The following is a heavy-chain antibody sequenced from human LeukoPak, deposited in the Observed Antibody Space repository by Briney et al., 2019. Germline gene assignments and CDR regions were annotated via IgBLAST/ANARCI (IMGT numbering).Heavy chain of an antibody. CDR2: IKSKTDGGTT. Sequence: PGGSLRLSCAASGFTFSNAWMSWVRQAPGKGLERVGRIKSKTDGGTTDYAAPVKGRFTISRDDSKNTLYLQMNSLKTEDTAVYYCTTGGTMVRGGTYYMDVWGKGTTVTISS. CDR3: TTGGTMVRGGTYYMDV. CDR1: GFTFSNAW. J-gene: IGHJ6*03. D-gene: IGHD3-10*01. V-gene: IGHV3-15*01.